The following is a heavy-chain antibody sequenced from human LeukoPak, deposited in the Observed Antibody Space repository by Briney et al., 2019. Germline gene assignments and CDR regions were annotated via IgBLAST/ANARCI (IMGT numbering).Heavy chain of an antibody. CDR2: IYYSGST. D-gene: IGHD6-13*01. CDR1: GGSISSSSYY. V-gene: IGHV4-39*07. Sequence: SETLSLTCTVSGGSISSSSYYWGWIRQPPGKGLEWIGSIYYSGSTYYNPSLKSRVTISVDTSKNQFSPKLSSVTAADTAVYYCASGSRIAAAGQKGYYFDYWGQGTLVTVSS. J-gene: IGHJ4*02. CDR3: ASGSRIAAAGQKGYYFDY.